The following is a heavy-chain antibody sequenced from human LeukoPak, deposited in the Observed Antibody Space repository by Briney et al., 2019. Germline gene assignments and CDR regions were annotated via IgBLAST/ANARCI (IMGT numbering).Heavy chain of an antibody. J-gene: IGHJ4*02. CDR2: VYYSGST. D-gene: IGHD2-2*01. CDR3: ARSKYHLLY. CDR1: GGSISNYY. V-gene: IGHV4-59*01. Sequence: SETLSLTCTVSGGSISNYYWTWIRQPPGMGLEWIGYVYYSGSTNYNPSLKSRVTISVDTSKNQFSLKLSSVTAADTAVYYCARSKYHLLYWGQGTLVTVSS.